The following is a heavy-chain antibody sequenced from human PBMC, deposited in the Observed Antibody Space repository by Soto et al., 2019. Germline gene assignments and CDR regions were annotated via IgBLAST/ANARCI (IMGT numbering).Heavy chain of an antibody. CDR2: IYYSGST. Sequence: SETLSLTCTVSGGSVSSGSYYWSWIRQPPWQGLEWIGYIYYSGSTNYNPSLKSPVTISVETPKNQFSLKLSSLTAADTAVNNCARAQYYDSWSGDSNWFDPWGQGTLVNVS. CDR3: ARAQYYDSWSGDSNWFDP. CDR1: GGSVSSGSYY. V-gene: IGHV4-61*01. J-gene: IGHJ5*02. D-gene: IGHD3-3*01.